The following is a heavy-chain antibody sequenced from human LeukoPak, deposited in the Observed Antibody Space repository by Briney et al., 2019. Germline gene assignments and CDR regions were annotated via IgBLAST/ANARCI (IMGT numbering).Heavy chain of an antibody. CDR2: ISYDGSNK. CDR3: ARDLFDY. V-gene: IGHV3-30*01. CDR1: GFTFSSYA. Sequence: GGSLRLSCAASGFTFSSYAMHWVRQAPGKGLEWVAVISYDGSNKYYADSVKGRFTISRDNSKNTLYLQMNSLRAEDTAVYYCARDLFDYWGQGTLVTVSS. J-gene: IGHJ4*02.